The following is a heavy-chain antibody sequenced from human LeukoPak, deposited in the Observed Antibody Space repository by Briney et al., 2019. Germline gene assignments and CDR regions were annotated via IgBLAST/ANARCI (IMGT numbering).Heavy chain of an antibody. CDR2: ISYDGSNK. J-gene: IGHJ3*02. V-gene: IGHV3-30-3*01. CDR1: GFTFSSYA. Sequence: GRSLRLSCAASGFTFSSYAMHWVRQAPGKGLEWVAVISYDGSNKYYADSVKGRFTISRDNSKNTLYLQMNSLRAEDTAVYYCAKEGPPSSYAFDIWGQGTMVTVSS. CDR3: AKEGPPSSYAFDI.